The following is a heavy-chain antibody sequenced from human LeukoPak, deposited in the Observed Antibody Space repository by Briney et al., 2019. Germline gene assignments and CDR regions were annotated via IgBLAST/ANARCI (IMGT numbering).Heavy chain of an antibody. CDR2: ISGSGGST. D-gene: IGHD3-10*01. J-gene: IGHJ4*02. CDR1: GFTFSSYA. V-gene: IGHV3-23*01. Sequence: GGSLRLSCAASGFTFSSYAMSWVRQAPGKGLEWVSAISGSGGSTYYADSVKGRFTISRDNSKNTLYLQMNSLRAEDTAVYYCARDGFYDSGTYLDCWGQGTLVTVSS. CDR3: ARDGFYDSGTYLDC.